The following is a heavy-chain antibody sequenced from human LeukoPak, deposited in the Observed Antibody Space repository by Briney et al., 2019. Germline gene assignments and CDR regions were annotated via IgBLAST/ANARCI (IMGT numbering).Heavy chain of an antibody. D-gene: IGHD1-14*01. CDR2: IYHSGST. V-gene: IGHV4-4*02. Sequence: SETLSLTCAVSGGSISSSNWWSWVRQPPGKGLEWIGEIYHSGSTNYNPSLKSRVTISVDKSKNQSSLKLNSVTAADTAVYYCARRTWASYWYFDLWGRGTLVTVSS. J-gene: IGHJ2*01. CDR3: ARRTWASYWYFDL. CDR1: GGSISSSNW.